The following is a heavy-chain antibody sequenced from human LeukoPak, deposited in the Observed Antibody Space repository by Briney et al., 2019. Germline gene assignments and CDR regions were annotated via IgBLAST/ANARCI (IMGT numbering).Heavy chain of an antibody. Sequence: PGGSLGLSCAASGFTFSGYDMQWVRQAPGKGLEWVSGISRSGPTYYRDSVKGRFTISRDNSKDTLYLQMDSLRAEDTATYYCAKGESFAFAMWGQGTMVTVSS. J-gene: IGHJ3*02. CDR3: AKGESFAFAM. V-gene: IGHV3-23*01. CDR1: GFTFSGYD. CDR2: ISRSGPT.